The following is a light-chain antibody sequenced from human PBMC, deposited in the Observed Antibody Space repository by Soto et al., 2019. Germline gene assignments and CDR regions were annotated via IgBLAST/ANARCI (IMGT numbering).Light chain of an antibody. CDR2: GAS. J-gene: IGKJ4*01. CDR3: QQYGTSPLT. CDR1: QSVKNDY. V-gene: IGKV3-20*01. Sequence: ETVLTQSPGTLSVSPGERATLSCRASQSVKNDYLAWYQQRPGLAPRLLIFGASGRATGIPDRFSGSGSGTDFTLTISRLEPEDFAIYYCQQYGTSPLTFGGGTKVDIK.